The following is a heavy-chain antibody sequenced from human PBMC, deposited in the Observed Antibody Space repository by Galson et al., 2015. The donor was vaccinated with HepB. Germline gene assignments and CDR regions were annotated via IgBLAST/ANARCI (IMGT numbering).Heavy chain of an antibody. CDR2: TYYRSKWYK. CDR3: AYGVDV. V-gene: IGHV6-1*01. Sequence: CAISGDSVSSNSAAWNWIRQSPSRGLEWLGRTYYRSKWYKDYVVSVKSRITINTDTSKNQVSLQLEYVTPEDTAVYYCAYGVDVWGQGTTVTVSS. CDR1: GDSVSSNSAA. J-gene: IGHJ6*02.